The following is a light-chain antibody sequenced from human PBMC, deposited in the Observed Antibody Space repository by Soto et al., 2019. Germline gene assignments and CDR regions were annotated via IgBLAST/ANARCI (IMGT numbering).Light chain of an antibody. CDR1: QTITTY. Sequence: DIQMTQSPSSLSASVGDRVTITCRASQTITTYLNWYQQKPGKAPKLLIYAASNLQDGVPSRFSGSGSGTDFTLTISSLQPDDVATFDGQQSYSVPRTVGQGTKLEIK. CDR2: AAS. V-gene: IGKV1-39*01. CDR3: QQSYSVPRT. J-gene: IGKJ2*01.